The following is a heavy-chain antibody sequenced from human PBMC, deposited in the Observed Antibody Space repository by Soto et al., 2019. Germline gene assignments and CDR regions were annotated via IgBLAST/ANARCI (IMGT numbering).Heavy chain of an antibody. CDR1: GYTFTSYG. D-gene: IGHD1-26*01. Sequence: ASVKVSCKASGYTFTSYGISWVRQAPGQGLDWMGWISAYNGNTNYAQKLQGRVTMTTDTSTSTAYMELRSLRSDDTAVYYCARHLTEANAKLRIPSGFDPWGQGTLVTVSS. J-gene: IGHJ5*02. CDR3: ARHLTEANAKLRIPSGFDP. CDR2: ISAYNGNT. V-gene: IGHV1-18*01.